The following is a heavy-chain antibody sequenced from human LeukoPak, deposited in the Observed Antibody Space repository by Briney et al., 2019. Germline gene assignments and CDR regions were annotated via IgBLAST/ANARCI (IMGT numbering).Heavy chain of an antibody. CDR1: GYSISSGYY. D-gene: IGHD3-16*01. J-gene: IGHJ4*02. Sequence: PSETLSLTCAVSGYSISSGYYWGWIRQPPGKGLEWIGSIYHSGSTYYNPSLKSRVTISVDASKNQFSLKLSSVTAADTAVYYCARGTYVDYFDYWGQGTLVTVSS. CDR2: IYHSGST. CDR3: ARGTYVDYFDY. V-gene: IGHV4-38-2*01.